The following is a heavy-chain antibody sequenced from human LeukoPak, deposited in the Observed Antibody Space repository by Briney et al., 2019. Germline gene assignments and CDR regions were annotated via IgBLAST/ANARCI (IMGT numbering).Heavy chain of an antibody. V-gene: IGHV4-4*07. D-gene: IGHD3-10*01. CDR1: GGSINNYY. CDR2: IYTRGST. CDR3: ARTRTVTMVRGVLYYYYGMDV. Sequence: SETLSLTCTVSGGSINNYYWSWIRQPAGKGLEWIGRIYTRGSTNYNPSLKSRVTMSVDTSKNQFSLKLSSVTAADAAVYYCARTRTVTMVRGVLYYYYGMDVWGQGTTVTVSS. J-gene: IGHJ6*02.